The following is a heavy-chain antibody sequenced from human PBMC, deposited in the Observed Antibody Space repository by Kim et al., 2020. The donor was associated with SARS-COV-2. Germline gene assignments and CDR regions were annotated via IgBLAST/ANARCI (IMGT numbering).Heavy chain of an antibody. D-gene: IGHD3-22*01. CDR3: ARGRSGFHYVPVS. CDR2: ISSSSGYI. CDR1: GFTFSNYS. V-gene: IGHV3-21*01. J-gene: IGHJ5*02. Sequence: GGSLRLSCAGSGFTFSNYSMNWVRQAPGKGLEWVSSISSSSGYIYYADSVKGRFAISRDNAKNSLFLQMNSLRVEDTAVYYCARGRSGFHYVPVSWGQGTLVTVSS.